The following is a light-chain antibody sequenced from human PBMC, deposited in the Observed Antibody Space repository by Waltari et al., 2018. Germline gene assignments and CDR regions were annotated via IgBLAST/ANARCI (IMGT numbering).Light chain of an antibody. J-gene: IGLJ2*01. Sequence: QSALTQPASVSGSPGQSINISCTGTSSDVGCSNYFPWYQQHPGKAPKLMIYEVSNRPSGVSNRFSGSKSGNTASLTISGLQAEDEADYYCSSYTSSSAVVFGGGTKLTVL. CDR3: SSYTSSSAVV. V-gene: IGLV2-14*01. CDR1: SSDVGCSNY. CDR2: EVS.